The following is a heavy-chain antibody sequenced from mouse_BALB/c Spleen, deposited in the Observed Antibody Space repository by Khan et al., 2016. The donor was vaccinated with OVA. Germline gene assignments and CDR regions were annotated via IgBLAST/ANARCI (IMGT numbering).Heavy chain of an antibody. V-gene: IGHV3-2*02. CDR2: ISYSGST. CDR1: GYPITSDYA. J-gene: IGHJ4*01. Sequence: QLEESGPGLVKPSQSLSLTCTVTGYPITSDYAWNWIRQFPGNKLEWMGYISYSGSTSYNPSLKSRISITRDTSKNQFFLQLNSVTTEDTATYYCARVGYDGYAMDYWGQGTSVTVSS. D-gene: IGHD2-2*01. CDR3: ARVGYDGYAMDY.